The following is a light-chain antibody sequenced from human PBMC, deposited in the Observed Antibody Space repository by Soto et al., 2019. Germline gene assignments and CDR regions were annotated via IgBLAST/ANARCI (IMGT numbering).Light chain of an antibody. Sequence: DIQMTQSPSTLSGSVGDRVTITCRASQTISSWLAWYQQKKGKPPKILIYKASTLKSGVPSRFRGRGSGTECTLTISRLQPDDFETYYCQHYNSYSEAFGQGTKVDIK. CDR1: QTISSW. J-gene: IGKJ1*01. V-gene: IGKV1-5*03. CDR3: QHYNSYSEA. CDR2: KAS.